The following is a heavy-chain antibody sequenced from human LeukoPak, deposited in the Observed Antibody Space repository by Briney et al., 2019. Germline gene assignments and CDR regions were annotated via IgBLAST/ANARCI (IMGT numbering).Heavy chain of an antibody. V-gene: IGHV3-66*01. D-gene: IGHD4-17*01. CDR3: ARETHDYGFVY. CDR1: GFTVSSNY. Sequence: GGSLRLSCAASGFTVSSNYMSWVRQAPGEGLEWVSVIYSGGSTYYADSVKGRFTISRDNSKNTLYLQMNSLRAEDTAVYYCARETHDYGFVYWGQGTLVTVSS. J-gene: IGHJ4*02. CDR2: IYSGGST.